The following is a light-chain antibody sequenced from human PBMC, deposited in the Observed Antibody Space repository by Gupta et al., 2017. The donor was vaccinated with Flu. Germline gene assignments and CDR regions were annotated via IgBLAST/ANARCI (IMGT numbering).Light chain of an antibody. V-gene: IGKV3-11*01. J-gene: IGKJ4*01. CDR1: QSVGSL. Sequence: PAILSPSPGASATLSCRASQSVGSLLAWYQQRPGQSPRLLIYDADKRATGVPDRFGGSGSGTDFTLTINNLEPDDFAVYYCQQRNKWRLTFGGGTKV. CDR2: DAD. CDR3: QQRNKWRLT.